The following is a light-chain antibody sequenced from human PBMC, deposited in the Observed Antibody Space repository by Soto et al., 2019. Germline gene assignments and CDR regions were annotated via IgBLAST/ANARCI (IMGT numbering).Light chain of an antibody. CDR1: QSISNN. V-gene: IGKV1-39*01. Sequence: DIQMTQSPSSLSASVGDRVTIPCRASQSISNNLNWYQQKPGKAPKLLIYAASSLQSGVPSRFSGSGSGTDFTLTISSLQLEDFATYYCQKYNSAPWTFGQGAKVDIK. CDR3: QKYNSAPWT. CDR2: AAS. J-gene: IGKJ1*01.